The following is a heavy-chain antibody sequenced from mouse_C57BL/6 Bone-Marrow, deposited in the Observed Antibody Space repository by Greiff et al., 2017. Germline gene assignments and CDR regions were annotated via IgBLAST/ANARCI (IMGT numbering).Heavy chain of an antibody. CDR2: IYPGNSDT. J-gene: IGHJ4*01. D-gene: IGHD2-1*01. V-gene: IGHV1-5*01. CDR3: TRRDYYGTPMDY. Sequence: VQLQQPGAELVKPGASVKLSCKASGYTFTSYWMHWVQQRPGQGLEWVGAIYPGNSDTSYNQKFKGKAKLTAVTSASTPFLELSRLKNEDTADYSSTRRDYYGTPMDYWGQGTSVTVSS. CDR1: GYTFTSYW.